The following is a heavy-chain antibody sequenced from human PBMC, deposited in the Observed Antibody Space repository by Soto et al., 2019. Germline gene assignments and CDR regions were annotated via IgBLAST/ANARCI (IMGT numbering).Heavy chain of an antibody. CDR3: ARGGENNFWSGFPDY. CDR1: GFTFSRFA. D-gene: IGHD3-3*01. J-gene: IGHJ4*02. CDR2: VSYDASNK. Sequence: QVHLVESGGGVVQPGKSLRLSCAASGFTFSRFAINWVRQTPGKGLEWVAVVSYDASNKMYADSVKGRFTISRDNFRNMLFLQMSSLSAEDTAIYYCARGGENNFWSGFPDYWGQGTLVTVSS. V-gene: IGHV3-30-3*01.